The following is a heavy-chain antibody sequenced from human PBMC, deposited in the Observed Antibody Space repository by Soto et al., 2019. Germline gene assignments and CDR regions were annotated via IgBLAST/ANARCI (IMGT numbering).Heavy chain of an antibody. Sequence: PSETLSLTCTVSGGSISTYYWSWIRQPPGKGLEWIGYIYYSGSTYYNPSLKSRVTISVDTSKNQFSLKLSSVTAADTAVYYCASLSIAARPSDYWGQGTLVTVSS. V-gene: IGHV4-59*06. CDR2: IYYSGST. CDR1: GGSISTYY. CDR3: ASLSIAARPSDY. D-gene: IGHD6-6*01. J-gene: IGHJ4*02.